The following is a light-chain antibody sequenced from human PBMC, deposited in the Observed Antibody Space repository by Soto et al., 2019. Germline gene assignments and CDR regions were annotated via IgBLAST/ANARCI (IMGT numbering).Light chain of an antibody. V-gene: IGLV1-51*01. CDR2: DNN. CDR1: SSNIGSAY. CDR3: ATWDTSLYSFV. Sequence: QSVLTQPPSVSAAPGQKVTISCSGSSSNIGSAYVSWYQQLPGTAPKFLIYDNNKRPSGIPDRFSGSNPGTSATLDITGLQSGDEADYYCATWDTSLYSFVFGGGTKLTV. J-gene: IGLJ2*01.